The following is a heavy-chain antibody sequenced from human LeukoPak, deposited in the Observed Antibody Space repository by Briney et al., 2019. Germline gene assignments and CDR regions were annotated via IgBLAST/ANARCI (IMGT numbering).Heavy chain of an antibody. CDR3: ARGRRRWLQFYYFDY. Sequence: PSETLSLTCAVYGGSFTTYYGTWIRQPPGKGLEWIGEINLRGTTNYNPSLKSRVTISVDTSKNQFSLKLSSVTAADTAVYYCARGRRRWLQFYYFDYWGQGTLVTVSS. CDR2: INLRGTT. J-gene: IGHJ4*02. V-gene: IGHV4-34*01. D-gene: IGHD5-24*01. CDR1: GGSFTTYY.